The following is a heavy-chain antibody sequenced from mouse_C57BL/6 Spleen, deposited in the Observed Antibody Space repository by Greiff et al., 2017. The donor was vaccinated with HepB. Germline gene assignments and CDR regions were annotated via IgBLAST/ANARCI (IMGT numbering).Heavy chain of an antibody. CDR2: IYPGDGDT. D-gene: IGHD1-1*01. CDR1: GYAFSSYW. V-gene: IGHV1-80*01. Sequence: VQLQQSGAELVKPGASVKISCKASGYAFSSYWMNWVKQRPGKGLEWIGQIYPGDGDTNYNGKFKGKATLTADKSSSTAYMQLSSLTDEDSAVYFCARDCDGSGSFMDYWGQGTSVTVSS. J-gene: IGHJ4*01. CDR3: ARDCDGSGSFMDY.